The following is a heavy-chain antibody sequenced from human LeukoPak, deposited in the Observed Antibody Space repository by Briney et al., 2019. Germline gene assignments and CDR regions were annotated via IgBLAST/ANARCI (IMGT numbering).Heavy chain of an antibody. J-gene: IGHJ4*02. CDR3: ARKYSGSGNYFFDY. Sequence: GGSLRLSCAASGFTVSSNYMSWVRQAPGKGLEWVSVIYSGGSTYYADSVKGRFTISRDNSKNTLYLQMNSLRAEDTAVYYCARKYSGSGNYFFDYWGQGTLVTVSS. D-gene: IGHD3-10*01. CDR1: GFTVSSNY. V-gene: IGHV3-66*01. CDR2: IYSGGST.